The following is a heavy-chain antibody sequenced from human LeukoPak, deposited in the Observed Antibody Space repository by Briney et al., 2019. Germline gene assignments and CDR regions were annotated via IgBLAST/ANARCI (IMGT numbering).Heavy chain of an antibody. CDR2: IYYSGST. Sequence: TSETLTLTCTVSGGSISNYYWSWIRQPPGKGLEWIGYIYYSGSTNYNPSLKSRVTISVDTSKNQFSLKLNSVTAADTAVYYCARRAYGSGSFNRYYFDYWGQGTLVAVS. D-gene: IGHD3-10*01. CDR1: GGSISNYY. V-gene: IGHV4-59*08. CDR3: ARRAYGSGSFNRYYFDY. J-gene: IGHJ4*02.